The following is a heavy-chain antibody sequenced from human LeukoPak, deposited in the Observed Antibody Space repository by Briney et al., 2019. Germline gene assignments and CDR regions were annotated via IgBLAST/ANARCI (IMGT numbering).Heavy chain of an antibody. D-gene: IGHD1-26*01. V-gene: IGHV3-23*01. CDR1: GFAFDTYA. Sequence: PGRSLRLPYAGSGFAFDTYAMSWVRQAPAMGLEGVSSNSANGQATYYAESAKGRFTIPRDNSKNTLYLQMNRLRAEDTALYYCAKDLTGGSYSALDYWGQGTLVTVSS. CDR2: NSANGQAT. J-gene: IGHJ4*02. CDR3: AKDLTGGSYSALDY.